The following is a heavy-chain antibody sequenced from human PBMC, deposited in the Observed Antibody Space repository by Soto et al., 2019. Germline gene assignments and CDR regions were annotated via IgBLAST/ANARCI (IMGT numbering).Heavy chain of an antibody. J-gene: IGHJ6*02. CDR1: GGTFSSYA. CDR2: IIPIFGTA. V-gene: IGHV1-69*01. D-gene: IGHD6-6*01. CDR3: AREFVAARSYYYYGMDV. Sequence: QVQLVQSGAEVKKPGSSVKVSCKASGGTFSSYAISWVRQAPGQGLEWMGGIIPIFGTANYAQKFQGRVTITADESTSTAYMELSSLRSEDTAVYYCAREFVAARSYYYYGMDVWGQGTTVTVSS.